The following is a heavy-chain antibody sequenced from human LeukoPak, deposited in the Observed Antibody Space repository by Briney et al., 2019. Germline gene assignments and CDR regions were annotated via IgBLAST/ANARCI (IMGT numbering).Heavy chain of an antibody. CDR2: IRYDGSNK. Sequence: GGSLRLSCAASGFTFSSYGMHWVRQAPGKGLDWVAFIRYDGSNKYYADSVKGRFTISRDNSKNTLYLQMNSLRAEDTAIYYCARDLYLDTAMVDVFDYWGQGTLVTVSS. J-gene: IGHJ4*02. D-gene: IGHD5-18*01. CDR3: ARDLYLDTAMVDVFDY. CDR1: GFTFSSYG. V-gene: IGHV3-30*02.